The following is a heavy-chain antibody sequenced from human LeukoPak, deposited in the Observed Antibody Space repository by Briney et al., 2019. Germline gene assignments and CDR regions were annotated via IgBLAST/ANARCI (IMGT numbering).Heavy chain of an antibody. J-gene: IGHJ4*02. V-gene: IGHV3-23*01. D-gene: IGHD3-10*01. CDR2: ISGSGGST. Sequence: GGSLRLSCAASGFTFSSYAMSWVRQAPGKGLGWVSAISGSGGSTYYADSVKGRFTISRDNSKNTLYLQMNSLRAEDTAVYYCAKVRDRYYYGSGSPGATLGYWGQGTLVTVSS. CDR3: AKVRDRYYYGSGSPGATLGY. CDR1: GFTFSSYA.